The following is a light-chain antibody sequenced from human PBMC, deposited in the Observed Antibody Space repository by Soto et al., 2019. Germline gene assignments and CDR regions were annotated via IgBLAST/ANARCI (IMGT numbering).Light chain of an antibody. CDR3: ATWDDSRGV. Sequence: QSVLTQPPSASGTPGQRVIISCSGSGSNIGRNTVAWYQHLPGTAPKLLIYSDNQRPSGVPDRFSGSKSGTSASLAISGLQSEDEADYYCATWDDSRGVFGGGTKVTVL. CDR1: GSNIGRNT. J-gene: IGLJ3*02. V-gene: IGLV1-44*01. CDR2: SDN.